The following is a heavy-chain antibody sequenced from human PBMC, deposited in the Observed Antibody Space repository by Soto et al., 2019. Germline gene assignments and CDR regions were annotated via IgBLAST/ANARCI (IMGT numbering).Heavy chain of an antibody. D-gene: IGHD6-13*01. CDR2: IYHSGTF. Sequence: SETLSLTCAVSGGSISAAGDSWSWIRQPPGGGLEWIGYIYHSGTFLYNPSLKTRLTISVDTSKNQFSLKLSSVTAADTAVYYCARVPGSSSWYQYNWFDPWGQGTLVTVSS. J-gene: IGHJ5*02. V-gene: IGHV4-30-2*01. CDR1: GGSISAAGDS. CDR3: ARVPGSSSWYQYNWFDP.